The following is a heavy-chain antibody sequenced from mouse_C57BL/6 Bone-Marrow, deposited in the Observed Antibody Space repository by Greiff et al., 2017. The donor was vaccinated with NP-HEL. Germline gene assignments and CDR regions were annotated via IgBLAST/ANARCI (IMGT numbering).Heavy chain of an antibody. CDR3: ARGVVTTESAWFAY. J-gene: IGHJ3*01. CDR1: GYSITSGYY. Sequence: DVHLVESGPGLVKPSQSLSLTCSVTGYSITSGYYWNWIRQFPGNKLEWLGYISYDGSNNYNPSLKNRISITRDTSKNQFFLKLNSVTTEDTATYYCARGVVTTESAWFAYGGQGTLVTVSA. V-gene: IGHV3-6*01. D-gene: IGHD2-2*01. CDR2: ISYDGSN.